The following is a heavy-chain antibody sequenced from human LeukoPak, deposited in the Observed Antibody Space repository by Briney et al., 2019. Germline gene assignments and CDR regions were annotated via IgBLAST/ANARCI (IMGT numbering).Heavy chain of an antibody. CDR3: ARAKDIVVVPAHFDI. V-gene: IGHV4-59*01. CDR1: GGSISSYY. CDR2: IYYSGST. Sequence: SETLSLTCTVPGGSISSYYWSWIRQPPGKGLEWIGYIYYSGSTNYNPSLKSRVTISVDTSKNQFSLELSSVTAADTAVYYCARAKDIVVVPAHFDIWGQGTMVTVSS. D-gene: IGHD2-2*01. J-gene: IGHJ3*02.